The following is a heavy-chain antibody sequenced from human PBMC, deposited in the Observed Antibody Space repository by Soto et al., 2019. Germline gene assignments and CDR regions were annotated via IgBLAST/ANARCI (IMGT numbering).Heavy chain of an antibody. Sequence: EASVKVSCKASGYTFTGYYMHWVRQAPGQGLEWMGWINPNSGGTNYAQKFQGWVTMTRDTSISTAYMELSRLRSDDTAVYYCARSRGTIFGVVDNWGQGTLVTVSS. J-gene: IGHJ4*02. CDR3: ARSRGTIFGVVDN. CDR2: INPNSGGT. D-gene: IGHD3-3*01. CDR1: GYTFTGYY. V-gene: IGHV1-2*04.